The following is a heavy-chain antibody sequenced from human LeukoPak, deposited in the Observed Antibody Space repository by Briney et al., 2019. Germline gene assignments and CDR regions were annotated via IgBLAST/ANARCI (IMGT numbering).Heavy chain of an antibody. V-gene: IGHV4-59*08. CDR3: ARLYSSSRYPKYYFDY. D-gene: IGHD6-13*01. J-gene: IGHJ4*02. Sequence: PSGTLSLTCNVSGGSISSYYWSWIRQPPGKGLEWIGYIYYSGSTNYNPSLKSRVTISVDTSKNQFSLKLSSVTAADTAVYYCARLYSSSRYPKYYFDYWGQGTLVTVSS. CDR1: GGSISSYY. CDR2: IYYSGST.